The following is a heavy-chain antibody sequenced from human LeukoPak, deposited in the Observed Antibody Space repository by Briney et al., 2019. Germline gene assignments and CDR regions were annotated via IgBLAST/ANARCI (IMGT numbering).Heavy chain of an antibody. V-gene: IGHV3-9*01. CDR3: TKVYKPHFEQAHQIGSDYGIDI. CDR1: GFTFDDYA. CDR2: ISWNSGSI. Sequence: GGSLRLSCAASGFTFDDYAMHWVRQAPGKGLEWVSGISWNSGSIVYADSVKGRFTISRDNDKNSLYLQMNSLRAEDTALYYCTKVYKPHFEQAHQIGSDYGIDIWGQGTPVTVSS. D-gene: IGHD1-14*01. J-gene: IGHJ6*01.